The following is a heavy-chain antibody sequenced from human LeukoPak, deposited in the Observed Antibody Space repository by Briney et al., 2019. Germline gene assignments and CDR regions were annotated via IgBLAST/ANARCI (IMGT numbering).Heavy chain of an antibody. CDR1: GFTFDDYA. D-gene: IGHD6-13*01. Sequence: PGGSLRLSCAASGFTFDDYAMHWVRQAPGKGLEWVSGISWNSGSIGYADSVKGRFTISRDNAKNSLYLQMNSLRAEDTALYYCAKVNPRYSSSWSLFDYWGQGTLVTVSS. CDR2: ISWNSGSI. CDR3: AKVNPRYSSSWSLFDY. J-gene: IGHJ4*02. V-gene: IGHV3-9*01.